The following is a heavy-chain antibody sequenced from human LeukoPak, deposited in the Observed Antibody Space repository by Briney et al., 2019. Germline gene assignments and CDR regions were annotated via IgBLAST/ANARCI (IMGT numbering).Heavy chain of an antibody. D-gene: IGHD5-12*01. Sequence: PGGSLRLSCAASGFTFDDYAMHWVRRAPGKGLEWVSLISGDGGSTYYADSVKGRFTISRDNSKNSLYLQMNSLRTEDTALYYCAKDTRYSGYDPFDYWGQGTLVTVSS. V-gene: IGHV3-43*02. CDR2: ISGDGGST. CDR1: GFTFDDYA. J-gene: IGHJ4*02. CDR3: AKDTRYSGYDPFDY.